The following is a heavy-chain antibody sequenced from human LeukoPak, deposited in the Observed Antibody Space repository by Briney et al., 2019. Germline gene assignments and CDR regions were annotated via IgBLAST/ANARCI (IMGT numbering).Heavy chain of an antibody. Sequence: RSSETLSLTCAVYGGSFSGYYWSWIRQPPGKGLEWIGEINHSGSTNYNPSLKSRVTISVDTSKNQFSLKLSSVTAADTAVYYCAGSSSSNGLIDYWGQGTLVTVSS. V-gene: IGHV4-34*01. CDR3: AGSSSSNGLIDY. D-gene: IGHD6-6*01. J-gene: IGHJ4*02. CDR1: GGSFSGYY. CDR2: INHSGST.